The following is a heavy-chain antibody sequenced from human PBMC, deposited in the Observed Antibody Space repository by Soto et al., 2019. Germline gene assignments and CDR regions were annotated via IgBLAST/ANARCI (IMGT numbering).Heavy chain of an antibody. CDR3: ARLPVLVTAIWFDP. CDR2: IYYTRRT. CDR1: GGSISSGSYY. V-gene: IGHV4-39*01. D-gene: IGHD2-21*02. J-gene: IGHJ5*02. Sequence: SETLPLTCTVSGGSISSGSYYWGWIRQPPGKGLEWIGSIYYTRRTYNNPSLKSRVTMSVDTSKNQFSLRLSSVTAADTAVYYCARLPVLVTAIWFDPWGQGTLVTVSS.